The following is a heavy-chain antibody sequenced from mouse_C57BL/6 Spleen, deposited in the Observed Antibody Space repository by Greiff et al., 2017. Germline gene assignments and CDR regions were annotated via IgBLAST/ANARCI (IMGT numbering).Heavy chain of an antibody. CDR1: GYTFTSYW. CDR2: INPSSGYT. V-gene: IGHV1-7*01. CDR3: ARSGSTMVTTAFYYAMDY. D-gene: IGHD2-2*01. Sequence: VKLVESGAELAKPGASVKLSCKASGYTFTSYWMHWVKQRPGQGLEWIGYINPSSGYTKYNQKFKDKATLTADKSSSTAYMQLSSLTYEDSAVYYCARSGSTMVTTAFYYAMDYWGQGTSVTVSS. J-gene: IGHJ4*01.